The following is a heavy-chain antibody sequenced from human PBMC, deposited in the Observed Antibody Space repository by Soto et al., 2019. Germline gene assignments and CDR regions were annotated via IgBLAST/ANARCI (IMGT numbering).Heavy chain of an antibody. CDR3: GRDWYYYGSGSYDEYYYYGMDV. CDR2: INPNSGGT. Sequence: ASVKVSCKASGYTFTGYYMHWVRQAPGQGLEWMGWINPNSGGTNYAQKFQGWVTMTRDTSISTAYMELSRLRSDDTAVYYCGRDWYYYGSGSYDEYYYYGMDVWGQGTTVTVSS. V-gene: IGHV1-2*04. J-gene: IGHJ6*02. D-gene: IGHD3-10*01. CDR1: GYTFTGYY.